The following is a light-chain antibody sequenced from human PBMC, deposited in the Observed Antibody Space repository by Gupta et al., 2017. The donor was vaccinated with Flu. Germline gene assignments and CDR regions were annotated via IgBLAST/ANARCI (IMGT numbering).Light chain of an antibody. Sequence: KVLTQSPATLSVSPGERAILSCRASQSVGIDLAWYQQKPGRAPRLLIYGASTSATSIPARFSGSGSGTDFALTISSLQSEDFAVYYCQQYNDWPYTFGQGTKLEIK. CDR1: QSVGID. CDR2: GAS. J-gene: IGKJ2*01. V-gene: IGKV3-15*01. CDR3: QQYNDWPYT.